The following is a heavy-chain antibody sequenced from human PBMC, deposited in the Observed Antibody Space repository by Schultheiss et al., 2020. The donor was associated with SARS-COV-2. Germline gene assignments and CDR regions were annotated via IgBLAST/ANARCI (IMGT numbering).Heavy chain of an antibody. Sequence: GGSLRLSCAASGFTFSSYAMHWVRQAPGKGLEWVAVIWYDGSNKYYADSVKGRFTISRDNSKNTLYLQMNSLRAEDTAVYYCAKSRGVLRYFDWLSNFDYWGQGTLVTVSS. CDR3: AKSRGVLRYFDWLSNFDY. CDR2: IWYDGSNK. J-gene: IGHJ4*02. D-gene: IGHD3-9*01. V-gene: IGHV3-30*02. CDR1: GFTFSSYA.